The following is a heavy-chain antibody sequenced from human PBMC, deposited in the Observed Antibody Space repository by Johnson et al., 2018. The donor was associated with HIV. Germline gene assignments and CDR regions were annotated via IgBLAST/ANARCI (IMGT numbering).Heavy chain of an antibody. Sequence: VQLVESGGGVVRPGGSLRLSCAASGFTFDDYGMSWVRQAPGKGLEWVSGINWNGGSIGYADSVKGRFTISRDNAKNSLYLQMNSLRPEDTALYYCAKDSADGTVWLSAFDIWGHGTMVTVSS. CDR3: AKDSADGTVWLSAFDI. CDR2: INWNGGSI. V-gene: IGHV3-20*04. D-gene: IGHD5-12*01. J-gene: IGHJ3*02. CDR1: GFTFDDYG.